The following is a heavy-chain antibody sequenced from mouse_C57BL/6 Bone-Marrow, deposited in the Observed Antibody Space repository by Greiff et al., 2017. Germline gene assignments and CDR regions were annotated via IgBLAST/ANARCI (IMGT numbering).Heavy chain of an antibody. CDR3: ARDSLMTTVVATDWYAMDY. J-gene: IGHJ4*01. CDR1: GISITTGNYR. Sequence: EVKLMESGPGLVKPSQTVFLTCTVTGISITTGNYRWSWIRQFPGNKLEWIGYIYYSGTITYNPSLTSRTTITRDTPKNQFFLEMNSLTAEDTATYYCARDSLMTTVVATDWYAMDYWGQGTSVTVSS. D-gene: IGHD1-1*01. CDR2: IYYSGTI. V-gene: IGHV3-5*01.